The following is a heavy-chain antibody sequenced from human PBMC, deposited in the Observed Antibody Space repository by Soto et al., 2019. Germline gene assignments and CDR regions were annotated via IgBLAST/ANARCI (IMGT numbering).Heavy chain of an antibody. CDR2: ISAYNGNT. CDR1: GYTFTSYG. V-gene: IGHV1-18*01. J-gene: IGHJ4*02. D-gene: IGHD6-13*01. Sequence: QVQLVQSGAEVKKPGSSVKVSCKASGYTFTSYGISWVRQAPGQGLEWMGWISAYNGNTNYAQKLQGRVTRTTDTSTSTAEMEMRSLRSDDTAVYDGAREDSSSWPPGVDYWGQGTLVTDSS. CDR3: AREDSSSWPPGVDY.